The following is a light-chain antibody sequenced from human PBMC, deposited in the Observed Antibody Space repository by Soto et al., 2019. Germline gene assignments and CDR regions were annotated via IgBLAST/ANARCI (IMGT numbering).Light chain of an antibody. CDR1: SSDVGTYNL. CDR3: CSYAGSSSSI. Sequence: QSVLTQPASVSGSPGQSITISCSGTSSDVGTYNLVSWYQQYPGKAPRLMIYEVTKRPSGVSNRFSGSKSGNTASLTISGLQPEDETDYYCCSYAGSSSSIFGTGTKDTDL. CDR2: EVT. V-gene: IGLV2-23*02. J-gene: IGLJ1*01.